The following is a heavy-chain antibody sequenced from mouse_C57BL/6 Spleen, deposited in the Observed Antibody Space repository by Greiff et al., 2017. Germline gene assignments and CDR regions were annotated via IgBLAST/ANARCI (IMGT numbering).Heavy chain of an antibody. CDR2: INPNNGGT. CDR3: ARREDYYGSSSFDY. CDR1: GYTFTDYN. J-gene: IGHJ2*01. V-gene: IGHV1-18*01. D-gene: IGHD1-1*01. Sequence: EVQLQQSGPELVKPGASVKIPCKASGYTFTDYNMDWVKQSHGKSLAWIGDINPNNGGTIYNQKFKGKATLTVEKSSSTAYMELRSLTSEDTAVYYCARREDYYGSSSFDYWGQGTTLTVSS.